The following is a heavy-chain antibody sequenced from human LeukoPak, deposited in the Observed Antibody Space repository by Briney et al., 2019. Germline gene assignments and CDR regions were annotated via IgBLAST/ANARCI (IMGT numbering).Heavy chain of an antibody. V-gene: IGHV3-33*01. CDR3: ARDRVLHYFDY. Sequence: GGSLRLSCAASGXTFSSHGMHWVRQAPGKGLEWVAVIWYDGSDKYYADSVKGRFTISRDNSKNTLYLQMTSLRADDTAVYYCARDRVLHYFDYWGQGALVTVSS. CDR2: IWYDGSDK. CDR1: GXTFSSHG. D-gene: IGHD3-16*01. J-gene: IGHJ4*02.